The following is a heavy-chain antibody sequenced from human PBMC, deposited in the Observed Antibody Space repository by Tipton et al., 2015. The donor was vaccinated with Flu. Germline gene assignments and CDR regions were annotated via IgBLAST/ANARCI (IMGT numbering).Heavy chain of an antibody. CDR1: GYSISSGYY. Sequence: TLSLTCTVSGYSISSGYYWGWIRQPPGKGLEWIGSIYHSGSTYYNPSLKSRVTISVDTSKSQFSLKLSSVTAADTAVYYCARGGREPLPFDYWGQGTLVTVSS. CDR3: ARGGREPLPFDY. CDR2: IYHSGST. J-gene: IGHJ4*02. V-gene: IGHV4-38-2*02. D-gene: IGHD1-26*01.